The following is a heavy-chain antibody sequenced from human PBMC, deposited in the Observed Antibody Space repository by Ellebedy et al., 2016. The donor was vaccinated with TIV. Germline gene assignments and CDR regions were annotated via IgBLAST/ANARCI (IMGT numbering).Heavy chain of an antibody. CDR3: AGSSKFLGTVDY. Sequence: MPSETLSLTCTVSGGSISSYYWSWIRQPPGKGLEWIGYIYYSGSTNYNPSLKSRVTISVDTSKNQFSLKLSSVTAADTAVYYCAGSSKFLGTVDYWGQGTLVTVSS. D-gene: IGHD3-10*01. CDR1: GGSISSYY. V-gene: IGHV4-59*01. CDR2: IYYSGST. J-gene: IGHJ4*02.